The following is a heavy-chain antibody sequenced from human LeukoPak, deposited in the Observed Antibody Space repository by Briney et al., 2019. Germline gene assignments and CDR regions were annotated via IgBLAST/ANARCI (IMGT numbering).Heavy chain of an antibody. CDR1: GFTFSSYS. CDR2: ISSSSSYI. CDR3: ARHLVAAAGSTNNWFDP. D-gene: IGHD6-13*01. Sequence: GGSLRLSCAASGFTFSSYSMNWVRQAPGKGLEWVSSISSSSSYIYYADSVKGRFTISRDNAKNSLYLQMNSLRAEDTAVYYCARHLVAAAGSTNNWFDPWGQGTLVTVSS. J-gene: IGHJ5*02. V-gene: IGHV3-21*01.